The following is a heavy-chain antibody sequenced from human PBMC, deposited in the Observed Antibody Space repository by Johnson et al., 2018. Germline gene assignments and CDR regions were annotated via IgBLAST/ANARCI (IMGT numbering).Heavy chain of an antibody. Sequence: ERLVQSGGGFPQPGGSIRLSCVASGFRFNDYDMSWVRPAQGKGLEWVSSIRGSGGSTYYADSVKGRLTLPRENSKNTLYRQMNSLRGEDTALFYWARGITILGVVTDAFDIWGQGTRVTVSS. CDR3: ARGITILGVVTDAFDI. CDR2: IRGSGGST. V-gene: IGHV3-23*04. D-gene: IGHD3-3*01. CDR1: GFRFNDYD. J-gene: IGHJ3*02.